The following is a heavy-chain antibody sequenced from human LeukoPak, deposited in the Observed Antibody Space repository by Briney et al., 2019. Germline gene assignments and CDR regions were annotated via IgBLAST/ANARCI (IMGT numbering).Heavy chain of an antibody. J-gene: IGHJ6*02. CDR3: ARALGGSSGGYYGMGV. CDR1: GYTFPSYD. Sequence: GASVKVSCKASGYTFPSYDINWVRQATGQGLEWMGWMNPNSGNTGYAQQFQGRVTMTRNASINTAYMELSSLRSEDTAVYYCARALGGSSGGYYGMGVWGQGTTVTVSS. CDR2: MNPNSGNT. D-gene: IGHD3-16*01. V-gene: IGHV1-8*01.